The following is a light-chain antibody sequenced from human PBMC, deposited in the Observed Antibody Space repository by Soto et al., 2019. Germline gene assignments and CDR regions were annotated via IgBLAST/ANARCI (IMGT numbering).Light chain of an antibody. CDR1: SSDVGGYNY. V-gene: IGLV2-14*01. Sequence: QSVLTQPASVSGSPGLSITTACTGTSSDVGGYNYVSWYQQHPGKAPKLMIYDVPNRPSGVSNRFSGSKSGNTASLTISGLQAEDEADYYCSSYTSSSTPLVFGGGTKLTVL. CDR3: SSYTSSSTPLV. CDR2: DVP. J-gene: IGLJ3*02.